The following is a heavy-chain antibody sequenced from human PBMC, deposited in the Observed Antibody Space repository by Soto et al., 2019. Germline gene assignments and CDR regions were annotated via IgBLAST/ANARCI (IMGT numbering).Heavy chain of an antibody. Sequence: ASVKVSCKASGYTFTGYYMHWVRQAPGQGLEWMGWINPNSGGTNYAQKFQGRVTMTRDTSISTAYMELSRLRSDDPAVYYCARGGATEDYYYYGMDVWGQGTTVTVSS. D-gene: IGHD5-12*01. CDR3: ARGGATEDYYYYGMDV. J-gene: IGHJ6*02. CDR1: GYTFTGYY. V-gene: IGHV1-2*02. CDR2: INPNSGGT.